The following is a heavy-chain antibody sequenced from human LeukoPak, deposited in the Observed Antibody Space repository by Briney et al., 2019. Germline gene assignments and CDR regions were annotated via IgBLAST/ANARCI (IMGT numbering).Heavy chain of an antibody. Sequence: GGSLRLSCAASGFTFSSYAMHWVRQAPGKGLEWVAVISYDGSNKYYADSVKGRFTISRDNSKNTLYLQMNSLRAEDTALYYCARRRRSSSSGPGGYYYYMDVWGKGTTVTVSS. CDR1: GFTFSSYA. V-gene: IGHV3-30*04. D-gene: IGHD6-6*01. CDR2: ISYDGSNK. J-gene: IGHJ6*03. CDR3: ARRRRSSSSGPGGYYYYMDV.